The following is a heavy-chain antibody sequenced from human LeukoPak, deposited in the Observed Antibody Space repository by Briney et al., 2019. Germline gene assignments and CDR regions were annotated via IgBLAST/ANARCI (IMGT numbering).Heavy chain of an antibody. CDR1: GVSLSTSGMC. CDR3: ARMYSSGSPFDY. Sequence: SGPTLVNPTQTLTLTCTFSGVSLSTSGMCVSWIRQPPGKALEWLARIDWDDDKYYSTSLKTRLTISKDTSKNQVVLTMTNMDPVDTATYYCARMYSSGSPFDYWGQGTLVTVSS. V-gene: IGHV2-70*11. D-gene: IGHD3-22*01. CDR2: IDWDDDK. J-gene: IGHJ4*02.